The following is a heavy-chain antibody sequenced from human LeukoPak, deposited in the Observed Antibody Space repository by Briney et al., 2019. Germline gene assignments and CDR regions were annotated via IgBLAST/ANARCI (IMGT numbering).Heavy chain of an antibody. D-gene: IGHD3-10*01. CDR3: ARGYEDYYGSGSPGGDAFDI. V-gene: IGHV1-69*05. Sequence: SVKVSCKASGYTFTSYGISWVRQAPGQGLEWMGGIIPIFGTANYAQKFQGRVTITTDESTSTAYMELSSLRSEDTAVYYCARGYEDYYGSGSPGGDAFDIWGQGTMVTVSS. CDR1: GYTFTSYG. CDR2: IIPIFGTA. J-gene: IGHJ3*02.